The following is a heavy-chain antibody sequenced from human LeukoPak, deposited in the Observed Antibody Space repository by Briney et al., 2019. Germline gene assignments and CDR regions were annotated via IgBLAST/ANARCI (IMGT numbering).Heavy chain of an antibody. CDR2: IKQDGSEK. CDR3: AKDLGSGWYFGHDY. J-gene: IGHJ4*02. CDR1: GFTFSSYW. D-gene: IGHD6-19*01. Sequence: GGSLRLSCAASGFTFSSYWMSWVRQAPGKGLEWVANIKQDGSEKYYVDSVKGRFTISRDNAKNSLYLQMNSLRAEDTALYYCAKDLGSGWYFGHDYWGQGTLVTVSS. V-gene: IGHV3-7*03.